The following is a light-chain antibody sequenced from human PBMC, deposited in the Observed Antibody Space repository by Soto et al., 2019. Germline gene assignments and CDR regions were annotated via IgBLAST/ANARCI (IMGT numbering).Light chain of an antibody. V-gene: IGKV3-11*01. Sequence: EVVLTQSPATLSLSPGERATLSCRASQSINNYLAWYQQKPGQAPRLLIYDASNRAAGIPARFSGSGSGTDFTLTITSLEPEDSAVYYCQQRYNWVTFGGGTNMEI. CDR1: QSINNY. CDR3: QQRYNWVT. CDR2: DAS. J-gene: IGKJ4*01.